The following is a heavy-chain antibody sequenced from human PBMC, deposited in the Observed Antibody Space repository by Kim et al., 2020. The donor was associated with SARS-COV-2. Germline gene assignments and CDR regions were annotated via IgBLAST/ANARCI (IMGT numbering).Heavy chain of an antibody. CDR3: ARDEFDVLRYFDWSLLLGY. Sequence: GRFTISRDNSKNMLYLQMNSLRAEDTAVYFCARDEFDVLRYFDWSLLLGYWGQGTLVTVSS. D-gene: IGHD3-9*01. V-gene: IGHV3-30*01. J-gene: IGHJ4*02.